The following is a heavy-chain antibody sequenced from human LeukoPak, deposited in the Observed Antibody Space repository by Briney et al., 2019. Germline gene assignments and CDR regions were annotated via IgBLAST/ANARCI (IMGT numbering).Heavy chain of an antibody. Sequence: GGSLRLSCAASGFMFSNYAMSWVRQAPGKGLECVSVISGNGGDTHYADSVKGRFTISRDNSKNTLYLQMNSLRAEDTAIYYCAKRGSVGTLGHFDYWGQGTLVTVSS. CDR1: GFMFSNYA. D-gene: IGHD6-13*01. CDR3: AKRGSVGTLGHFDY. V-gene: IGHV3-23*01. J-gene: IGHJ4*02. CDR2: ISGNGGDT.